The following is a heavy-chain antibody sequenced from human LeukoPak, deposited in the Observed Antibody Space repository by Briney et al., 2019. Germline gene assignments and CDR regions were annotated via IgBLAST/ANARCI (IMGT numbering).Heavy chain of an antibody. Sequence: PSETLTLTCTVSGTSFSSYYWSWIRQPPGKGLEWLGEVNHSGYTNDNPSLKSRVTISVDTSKNQFSLRLRSVTAADTGVYFCARMTTGHDFWGEGTLVTVSS. J-gene: IGHJ4*02. D-gene: IGHD4-17*01. CDR3: ARMTTGHDF. V-gene: IGHV4-34*01. CDR2: VNHSGYT. CDR1: GTSFSSYY.